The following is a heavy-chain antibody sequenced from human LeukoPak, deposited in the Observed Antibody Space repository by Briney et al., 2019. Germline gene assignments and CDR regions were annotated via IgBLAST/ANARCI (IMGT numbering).Heavy chain of an antibody. D-gene: IGHD4-17*01. Sequence: PGGSLRLSCAASGFTVTNNYMTWVRQAPGKGLEWVSIIYSVSTYYADSVRGRFSISRDTSKNTVFLQMDSLRDEDTAVYYCARAADYGDYSFDYWGRGTLVTVSS. CDR2: IYSVST. J-gene: IGHJ4*02. V-gene: IGHV3-66*01. CDR3: ARAADYGDYSFDY. CDR1: GFTVTNNY.